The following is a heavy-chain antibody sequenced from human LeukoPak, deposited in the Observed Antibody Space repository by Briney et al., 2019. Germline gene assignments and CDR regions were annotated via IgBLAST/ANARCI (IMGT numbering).Heavy chain of an antibody. J-gene: IGHJ5*02. V-gene: IGHV3-23*01. Sequence: SGGSLRLSWAASGXTFSSYAVSWVRQAPGKGLEWVCAISGSGGTTYDADSVKGRFTMSRDKSKNTMYLQINSLRAEDTAVYYCAKSATGTTSNWFDPWGQGTLVTVSS. CDR1: GXTFSSYA. CDR2: ISGSGGTT. CDR3: AKSATGTTSNWFDP. D-gene: IGHD1-7*01.